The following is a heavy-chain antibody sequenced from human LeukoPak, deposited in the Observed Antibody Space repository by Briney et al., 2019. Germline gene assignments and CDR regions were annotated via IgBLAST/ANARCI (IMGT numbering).Heavy chain of an antibody. CDR1: GGTFSSYA. CDR3: ARGSPQWSIRTTFDY. V-gene: IGHV1-69*05. J-gene: IGHJ4*02. Sequence: SVKVSCKASGGTFSSYAISWVRQAPGQGLEWMGGIIPTFGTANYAQKFQGRVTITTDESTSTAYMELSSLRSEDTAVYYCARGSPQWSIRTTFDYWGQGTLVTVSS. CDR2: IIPTFGTA. D-gene: IGHD2-15*01.